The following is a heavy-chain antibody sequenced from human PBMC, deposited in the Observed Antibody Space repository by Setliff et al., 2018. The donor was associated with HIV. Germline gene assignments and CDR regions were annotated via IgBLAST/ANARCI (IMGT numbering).Heavy chain of an antibody. D-gene: IGHD6-25*01. CDR3: AKEGSGMFFDY. J-gene: IGHJ4*02. Sequence: PSETLSLTCAVSGYSISSGYYWGWIRQPPGKGLEWIGSIYPSGTTYYNTSLKSRVTISVDKSKNQFSLKLSSVTAADTAVYYCAKEGSGMFFDYWGRGTLVTVSS. CDR2: IYPSGTT. V-gene: IGHV4-38-2*02. CDR1: GYSISSGYY.